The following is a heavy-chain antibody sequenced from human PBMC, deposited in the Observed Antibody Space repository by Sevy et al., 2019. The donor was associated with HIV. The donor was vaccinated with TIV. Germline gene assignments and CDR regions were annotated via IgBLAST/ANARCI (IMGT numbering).Heavy chain of an antibody. CDR3: ARDQGVDGGNSGDY. CDR1: GFTFSSYA. Sequence: GGSLRLSCAASGFTFSSYAMSWVRQAPGKGLEWVSAISGSGGSTYYADSVKGRFTISSDNSKNTLYLQMNSLRAEDTAVYYCARDQGVDGGNSGDYWGQGTLVTVSS. V-gene: IGHV3-23*01. D-gene: IGHD2-21*02. CDR2: ISGSGGST. J-gene: IGHJ4*02.